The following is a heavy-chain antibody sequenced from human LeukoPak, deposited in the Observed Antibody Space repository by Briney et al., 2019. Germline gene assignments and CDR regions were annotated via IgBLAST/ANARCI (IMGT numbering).Heavy chain of an antibody. J-gene: IGHJ4*02. Sequence: SVKVSCKASGSTFSSYAISWVRQAPGQGLEWMGRIIPILGIANYAQKFQGRVTITADKSTSTAYMELSSLRSEDTAVYYCARESLWSGDYDSSGSERDYWGQGTLVTVSS. CDR1: GSTFSSYA. CDR3: ARESLWSGDYDSSGSERDY. CDR2: IIPILGIA. V-gene: IGHV1-69*04. D-gene: IGHD3-22*01.